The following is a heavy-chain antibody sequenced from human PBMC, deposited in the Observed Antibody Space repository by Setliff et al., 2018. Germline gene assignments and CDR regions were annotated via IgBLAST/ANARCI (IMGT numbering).Heavy chain of an antibody. CDR3: ARGSQYYNFWSGYHLDYYYYGMDV. V-gene: IGHV4-4*02. CDR2: MYHSGST. D-gene: IGHD3-3*01. CDR1: GGSITDRNW. Sequence: PSETLSLTCALSGGSITDRNWWNWVRQPPGKGLEWIGEMYHSGSTYYNPSLKSRVTISVDTSKNQFSLKLSSVTAADTAVYYCARGSQYYNFWSGYHLDYYYYGMDVGGQGTTVTVSS. J-gene: IGHJ6*02.